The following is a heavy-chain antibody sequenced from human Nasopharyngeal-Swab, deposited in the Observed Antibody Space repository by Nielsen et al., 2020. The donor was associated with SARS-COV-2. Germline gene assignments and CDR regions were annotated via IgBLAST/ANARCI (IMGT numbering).Heavy chain of an antibody. D-gene: IGHD6-19*01. CDR2: ISSSGSTI. V-gene: IGHV3-11*04. CDR3: ARDLYSSGGKYYYYGMDV. Sequence: GGSLRLSCAASGFTFSDYYMSWIRQAPGKGLEWVSYISSSGSTIYHADSVKGRFTISRDNAKNSLYLQMNSLRAEDTAVYYCARDLYSSGGKYYYYGMDVWGQGTTVTVSS. CDR1: GFTFSDYY. J-gene: IGHJ6*02.